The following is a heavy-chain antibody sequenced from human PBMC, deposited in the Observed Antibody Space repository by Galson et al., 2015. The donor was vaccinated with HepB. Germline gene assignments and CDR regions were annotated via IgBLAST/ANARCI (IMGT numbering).Heavy chain of an antibody. V-gene: IGHV1-3*01. CDR3: ARDPGLLWFGELNSGYGMDV. J-gene: IGHJ6*02. D-gene: IGHD3-10*01. CDR2: INAGNGNT. Sequence: SVKVSCKVSGYTLTELSMHWVRQAPGQRLEWMGWINAGNGNTKYSQKFQGRVTITRDTSASTAYMELSSLRSEDTAVYYCARDPGLLWFGELNSGYGMDVWGQGTTVTVSS. CDR1: GYTLTELS.